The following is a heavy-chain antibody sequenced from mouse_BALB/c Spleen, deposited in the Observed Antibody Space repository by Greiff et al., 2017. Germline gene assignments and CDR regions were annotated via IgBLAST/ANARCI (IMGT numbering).Heavy chain of an antibody. J-gene: IGHJ4*01. CDR1: GFSLTSYD. Sequence: VQLQESGPGLVAPSQSLSITCTVSGFSLTSYDISWIRQPPGKGLEWLGVIWTGGGTNYNSAFMSRLSISKDNSKSQVFLKMNSLRTDDTAIYYCVRDRAMDYWGQGTSVTVSS. CDR3: VRDRAMDY. CDR2: IWTGGGT. V-gene: IGHV2-9-2*01.